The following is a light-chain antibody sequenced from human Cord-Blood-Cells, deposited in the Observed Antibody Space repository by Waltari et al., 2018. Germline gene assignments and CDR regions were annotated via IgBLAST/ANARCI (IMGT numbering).Light chain of an antibody. CDR2: DVS. J-gene: IGLJ2*01. Sequence: SALTQPASAPGSPGPSITIPCTGTTSDVGGYNYVSRYQQHPGKAPQLMIYDVSNRPSGVSNRFSGSKSGNTASLTISGLQAEDEADYYCSSYTSSSTLVFGGGTKLTVL. CDR1: TSDVGGYNY. V-gene: IGLV2-14*01. CDR3: SSYTSSSTLV.